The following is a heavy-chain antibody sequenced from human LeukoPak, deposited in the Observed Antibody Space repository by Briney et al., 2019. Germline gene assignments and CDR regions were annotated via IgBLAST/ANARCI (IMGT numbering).Heavy chain of an antibody. D-gene: IGHD3-10*01. J-gene: IGHJ4*02. V-gene: IGHV4-39*07. CDR2: IYYSGST. CDR3: ARVTPSYYYGSGSGPDY. CDR1: GGSISSSSYY. Sequence: SETLSLTCTVSGGSISSSSYYWGWIRQPPGKGLEWIGSIYYSGSTYYNPSLKSRVTISVDTSKNQFSLKLSPVTAADTAVYYCARVTPSYYYGSGSGPDYWGQGTLVTVSS.